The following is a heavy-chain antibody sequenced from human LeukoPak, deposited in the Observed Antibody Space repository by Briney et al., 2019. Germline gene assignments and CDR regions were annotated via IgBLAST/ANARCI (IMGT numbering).Heavy chain of an antibody. CDR1: GFTFTTYS. J-gene: IGHJ5*02. Sequence: GGSLRLSCAASGFTFTTYSMNWVRQAPGKGLEWVSSIDSTSGYIYYADSVKGRFTISRDNTKNSLYLQMNSLRAEDTAVYYCARDLWFGELGGFDPWGQGTLVTVSS. CDR2: IDSTSGYI. CDR3: ARDLWFGELGGFDP. V-gene: IGHV3-21*01. D-gene: IGHD3-10*01.